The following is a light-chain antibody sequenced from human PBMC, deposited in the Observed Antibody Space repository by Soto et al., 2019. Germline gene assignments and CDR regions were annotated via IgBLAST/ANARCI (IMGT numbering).Light chain of an antibody. J-gene: IGLJ2*01. CDR2: SDN. V-gene: IGLV1-44*01. Sequence: QSVLTQPPSASGTPGQRVTISCPGSSSNTGSNTVTWYQQLPGTAPKLLIYSDNQRPSGIPDRFSGSKSGTSASLAISGLQSEDEADYYCAAWDDSLSGPVVFGGGTKLTVL. CDR3: AAWDDSLSGPVV. CDR1: SSNTGSNT.